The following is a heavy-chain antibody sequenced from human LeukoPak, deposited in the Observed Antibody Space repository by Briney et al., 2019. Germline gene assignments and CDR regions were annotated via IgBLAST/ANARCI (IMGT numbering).Heavy chain of an antibody. CDR2: IWYDGSNK. Sequence: PGGSLRLSCAASGFTFSSYGMHWVRQAPGKGLEWVAVIWYDGSNKYYADSVKGRFTISRDNSKNTLYLQMNSLRAEDTAVYYCARDRVYCSSTSCYTGVSYYYYYMDVWGKGTTVTVSS. CDR1: GFTFSSYG. V-gene: IGHV3-33*01. D-gene: IGHD2-2*02. CDR3: ARDRVYCSSTSCYTGVSYYYYYMDV. J-gene: IGHJ6*03.